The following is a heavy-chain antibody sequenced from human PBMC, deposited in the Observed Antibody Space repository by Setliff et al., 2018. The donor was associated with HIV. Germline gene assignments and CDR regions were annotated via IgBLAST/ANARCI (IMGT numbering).Heavy chain of an antibody. CDR2: IIHSGST. CDR3: ARGSDYIWGNYRFPFDY. J-gene: IGHJ4*02. D-gene: IGHD3-16*02. CDR1: GGSFNDYY. V-gene: IGHV4-34*01. Sequence: KPSETLSLTCAVYGGSFNDYYWSWIRQPPGKGLEWIGEIIHSGSTNYNPSLKSRVTISVDTSKSQFSLKLSSVTAADTALYYCARGSDYIWGNYRFPFDYWGQGTLVTVSS.